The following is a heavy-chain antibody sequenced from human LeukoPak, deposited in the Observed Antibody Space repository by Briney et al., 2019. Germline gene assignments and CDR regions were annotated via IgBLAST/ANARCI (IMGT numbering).Heavy chain of an antibody. J-gene: IGHJ4*02. Sequence: HPGGSLRLSCAASGFTFSSYGMHWVRQAPGKGLEWVAFIRYDGSNKYYADSVKGRFTISRDNSKNTLYLQMNSLRAEDTAVYYCAKDSGGTYSSSWSLDYWGQGTLVTVSS. D-gene: IGHD6-13*01. CDR1: GFTFSSYG. CDR2: IRYDGSNK. V-gene: IGHV3-30*02. CDR3: AKDSGGTYSSSWSLDY.